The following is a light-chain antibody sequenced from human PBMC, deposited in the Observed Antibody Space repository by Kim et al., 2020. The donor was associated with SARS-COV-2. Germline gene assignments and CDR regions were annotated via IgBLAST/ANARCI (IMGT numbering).Light chain of an antibody. Sequence: GQSVTISCTGTSSDIGTYRFVSWYQQRPGKAPELMIYEVTKRPSGVPDRFSGSKSGNTASLTVSGLQAEDEADYYCSSYAGRNNVIFGGGTQLTVL. CDR1: SSDIGTYRF. J-gene: IGLJ2*01. V-gene: IGLV2-8*01. CDR3: SSYAGRNNVI. CDR2: EVT.